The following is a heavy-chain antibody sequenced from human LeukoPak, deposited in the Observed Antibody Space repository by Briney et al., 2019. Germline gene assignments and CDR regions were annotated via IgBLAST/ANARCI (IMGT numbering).Heavy chain of an antibody. V-gene: IGHV1-8*01. D-gene: IGHD3-22*01. CDR3: ARLAETPDYYSNGGYFYLGY. CDR1: RYTFTSYD. J-gene: IGHJ4*02. Sequence: GASVKVSCKASRYTFTSYDINWVREAAEQGLEWMGWMNPNTGRTGYAQKFQGRVTMTRDTSISTAYMELSSPRSEDTAVYYCARLAETPDYYSNGGYFYLGYWGQGTPVTVSS. CDR2: MNPNTGRT.